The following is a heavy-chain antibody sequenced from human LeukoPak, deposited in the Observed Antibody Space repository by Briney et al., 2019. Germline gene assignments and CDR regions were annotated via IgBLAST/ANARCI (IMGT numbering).Heavy chain of an antibody. CDR3: AKDHCGSTSCPPTFEY. J-gene: IGHJ4*02. Sequence: GGSLRPSCAASGFTFSRYAISWGPPAPGKGVGWGLGICGSGGSTYYADSVKGRFTISRDSSKNTLYLQMNSLRAEDTAVYYCAKDHCGSTSCPPTFEYWGQGTLVTVSS. D-gene: IGHD2-2*01. CDR2: ICGSGGST. CDR1: GFTFSRYA. V-gene: IGHV3-23*01.